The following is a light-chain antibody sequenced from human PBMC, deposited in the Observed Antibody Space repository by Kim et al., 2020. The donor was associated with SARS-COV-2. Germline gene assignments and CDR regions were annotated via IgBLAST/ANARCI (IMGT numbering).Light chain of an antibody. CDR1: SSNIGNDY. J-gene: IGLJ2*01. CDR3: AAWDDSLSGVV. V-gene: IGLV1-47*01. Sequence: GPRVTISCSGSSSNIGNDYVYWYQQLPDAAPKLLIFRNNKRPSGVPDRFSGSKSGTSASLAISGLQSEDEADYYCAAWDDSLSGVVFGGGTQLTVL. CDR2: RNN.